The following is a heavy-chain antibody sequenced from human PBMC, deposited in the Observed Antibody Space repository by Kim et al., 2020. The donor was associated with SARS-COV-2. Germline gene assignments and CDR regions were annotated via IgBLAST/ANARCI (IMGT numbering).Heavy chain of an antibody. D-gene: IGHD3-9*01. CDR1: GYTFTSYA. CDR3: ASARTYYDILTGYYTNYGMDD. Sequence: ASVKVSCKASGYTFTSYAMHWVRQAPGQRLEWMGWINAGNGNTKYSQKFQGRVTITRDTSASTAYMELSSLRSEDTAVYYCASARTYYDILTGYYTNYGMDDWGQGTTVTVSS. V-gene: IGHV1-3*01. J-gene: IGHJ6*02. CDR2: INAGNGNT.